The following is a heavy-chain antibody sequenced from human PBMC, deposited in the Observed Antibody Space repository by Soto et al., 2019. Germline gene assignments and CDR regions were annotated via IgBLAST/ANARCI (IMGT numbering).Heavy chain of an antibody. CDR1: GGSFSRGGYS. CDR3: AAYYDFWTAFDP. V-gene: IGHV4-30-2*01. J-gene: IGHJ5*02. Sequence: SETLSLTCAVSGGSFSRGGYSWSWIRQPPGKGLEWIGYIYHSGSTYYNPSLKSRVTISVDRSKNQFSLKLNSVTAADTAVYYCAAYYDFWTAFDPWGQGTLVTVSS. CDR2: IYHSGST. D-gene: IGHD3-3*01.